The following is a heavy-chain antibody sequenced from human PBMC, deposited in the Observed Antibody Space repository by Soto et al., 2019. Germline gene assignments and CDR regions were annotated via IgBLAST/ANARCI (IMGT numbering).Heavy chain of an antibody. J-gene: IGHJ4*02. CDR1: GGTFASYA. CDR2: IIPVFGST. CDR3: ARAGARVESGAGGDW. V-gene: IGHV1-69*01. Sequence: QVQLVQSGAEVKKPGSSVKVSCKASGGTFASYAVSWVRQAPGQGLEWMGGIIPVFGSTNYAQNFQDRVTVTADESAGGGCRELTSVRAEDTAVYYCARAGARVESGAGGDWWGQGTLV. D-gene: IGHD3-10*01.